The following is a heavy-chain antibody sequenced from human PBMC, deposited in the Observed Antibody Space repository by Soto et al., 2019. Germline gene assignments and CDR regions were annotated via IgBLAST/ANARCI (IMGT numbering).Heavy chain of an antibody. Sequence: QVQLVESGGGVVQPGRSLRLSCAASGFTFSSYAMHWVRQAPGKGLEWVAVISYDGSNKYYADSVKGRFTISRDNSKNPLYLQMNSLRAEDTAVYYCARDVGEARIYNWFDPWGQGTLIIVSS. J-gene: IGHJ5*02. V-gene: IGHV3-30*14. CDR3: ARDVGEARIYNWFDP. CDR2: ISYDGSNK. D-gene: IGHD2-15*01. CDR1: GFTFSSYA.